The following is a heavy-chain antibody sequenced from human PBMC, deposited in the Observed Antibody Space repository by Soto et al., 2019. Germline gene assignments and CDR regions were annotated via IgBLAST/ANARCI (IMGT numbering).Heavy chain of an antibody. J-gene: IGHJ4*02. CDR1: GFTFSSYA. CDR3: AKDPRGGHYCSGGSCYGLGPDY. CDR2: ISGSGGST. V-gene: IGHV3-23*01. D-gene: IGHD2-15*01. Sequence: GGSLRLSCAASGFTFSSYAMSWVRQAPGKGLEWVSAISGSGGSTYYADSVKGRFTISRDNSKNTLYLQMNSLRAEDTAVYYCAKDPRGGHYCSGGSCYGLGPDYWGQGTLVTGSS.